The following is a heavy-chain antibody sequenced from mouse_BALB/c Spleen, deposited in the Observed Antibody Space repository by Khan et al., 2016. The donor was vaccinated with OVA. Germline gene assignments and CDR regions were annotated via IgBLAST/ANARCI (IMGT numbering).Heavy chain of an antibody. Sequence: EVQLQESGPDLVKPSQSLSLTCTVTGYSITSGFSWHWIRQFPGNKLEWMGYIPYSGGTDYNPSLKSRISITRNTSKNQFFLQLNSVTAEDTATYFCTRFFSYGSSFSYWGQGTLVTVSA. V-gene: IGHV3-1*02. CDR3: TRFFSYGSSFSY. CDR1: GYSITSGFS. CDR2: IPYSGGT. J-gene: IGHJ3*01. D-gene: IGHD1-1*01.